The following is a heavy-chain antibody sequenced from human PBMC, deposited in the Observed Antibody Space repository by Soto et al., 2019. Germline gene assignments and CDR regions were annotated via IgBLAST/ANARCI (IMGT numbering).Heavy chain of an antibody. CDR3: ARGRYSSSWYRSPSYYYGMDV. CDR2: IWYDGSNK. CDR1: GFTFSSYG. Sequence: QVPLVESGGGVVQPGRSLRLSCAASGFTFSSYGMHWVRQAPGKGLEWVAVIWYDGSNKYYADSVKGRFTISRDNSKNTLYLQMNSLRAEDTAVYYCARGRYSSSWYRSPSYYYGMDVWGQGTTVTVSS. D-gene: IGHD6-13*01. V-gene: IGHV3-33*01. J-gene: IGHJ6*02.